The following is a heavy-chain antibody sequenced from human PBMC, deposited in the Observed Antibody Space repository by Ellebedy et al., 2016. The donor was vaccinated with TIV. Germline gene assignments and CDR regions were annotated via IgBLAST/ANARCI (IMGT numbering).Heavy chain of an antibody. CDR3: ARDGHNYRYDH. D-gene: IGHD5-24*01. V-gene: IGHV1-46*01. Sequence: AASVKVSCKASGYTFSSNYMHWVRQAPGQGLEWMGITDPSGGSTNYAQKFQGRVTMTRDTSTSTVYMELSSLRSEDTAVYYCARDGHNYRYDHWGQGTLVTVSS. CDR1: GYTFSSNY. CDR2: TDPSGGST. J-gene: IGHJ4*02.